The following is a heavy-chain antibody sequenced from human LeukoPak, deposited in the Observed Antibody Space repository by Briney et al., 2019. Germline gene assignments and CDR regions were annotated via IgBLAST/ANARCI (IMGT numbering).Heavy chain of an antibody. V-gene: IGHV3-7*03. CDR3: AGYDYADWFEP. D-gene: IGHD4-17*01. CDR2: IKQDGSEK. CDR1: GFTFSSYW. Sequence: GGSLRLSCAASGFTFSSYWMSWVRQAPGKGLEWVANIKQDGSEKYYVDSVKGRFTISRDNAKNSLYLQMNSLRAEDTAVYYCAGYDYADWFEPWGQGTLVTVSS. J-gene: IGHJ5*02.